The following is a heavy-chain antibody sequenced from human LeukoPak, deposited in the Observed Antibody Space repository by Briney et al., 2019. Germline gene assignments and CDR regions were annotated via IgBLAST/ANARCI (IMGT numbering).Heavy chain of an antibody. CDR3: AKEDTWYSSSSVAMNY. CDR1: GFTFSNYG. J-gene: IGHJ4*02. Sequence: PGGSLRLSCAASGFTFSNYGIHWVRQAPGKGLEWVAFIRYDGSNKYYADSVKGRFTISRDNSKNTLYLQMNSLRAEDTAVYYCAKEDTWYSSSSVAMNYWGQGTLVTVSS. V-gene: IGHV3-30*02. CDR2: IRYDGSNK. D-gene: IGHD6-6*01.